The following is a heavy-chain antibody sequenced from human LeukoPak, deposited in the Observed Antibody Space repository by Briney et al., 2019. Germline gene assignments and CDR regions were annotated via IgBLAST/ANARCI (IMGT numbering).Heavy chain of an antibody. CDR1: GGSFSGCY. Sequence: SETLSLTCAVYGGSFSGCYWSWIRQPPGKGLEWIGEINHSGSTNYNPSLKSRVTISVDTSKNQFSLKLSSVTAAGTAVYYCARGRGVFDYWGQGTLVTVSS. J-gene: IGHJ4*02. CDR3: ARGRGVFDY. CDR2: INHSGST. V-gene: IGHV4-34*01.